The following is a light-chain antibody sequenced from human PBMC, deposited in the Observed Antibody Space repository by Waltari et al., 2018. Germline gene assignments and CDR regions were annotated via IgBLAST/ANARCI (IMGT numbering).Light chain of an antibody. Sequence: SYELTQPSSVSVSPGQTARITCSGDVLATKYARWFQQNPGQAPVLGIYKDSERPSGIPERFSGSSAGTTVTVTISGAQVEDEADYYCYSAADNIGVFGGGTKLTVL. CDR3: YSAADNIGV. J-gene: IGLJ3*02. CDR1: VLATKY. CDR2: KDS. V-gene: IGLV3-27*01.